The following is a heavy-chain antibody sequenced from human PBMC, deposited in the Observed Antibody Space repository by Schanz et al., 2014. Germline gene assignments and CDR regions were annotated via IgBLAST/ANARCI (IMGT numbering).Heavy chain of an antibody. V-gene: IGHV3-33*01. CDR1: GFTFSKYG. J-gene: IGHJ4*02. CDR2: IGYDGSEK. CDR3: ARGPIPIQGVPMDF. Sequence: QVQLVESGGGVVQPGRSLRLSCAASGFTFSKYGMHWVRQAPGKGLEWVANIGYDGSEKYYVDSVKGRFTISRDNSKDTLYLQMSGLTPEDTAVYYCARGPIPIQGVPMDFWGQGTLVTVSS. D-gene: IGHD3-10*01.